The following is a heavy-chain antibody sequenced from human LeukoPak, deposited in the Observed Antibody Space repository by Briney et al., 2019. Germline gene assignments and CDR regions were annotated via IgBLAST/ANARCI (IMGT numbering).Heavy chain of an antibody. D-gene: IGHD3-16*02. J-gene: IGHJ3*02. Sequence: PSGTLSLTCAVSGGSISSSNWWSWVRPPPGKGLEWIGEINHSGSTNYNPSLKSRVTISVDTSKNQFSLKLSSVTAADTAVYYCARDLRYDAFDIWGQGTMVTVSS. CDR3: ARDLRYDAFDI. CDR1: GGSISSSNW. CDR2: INHSGST. V-gene: IGHV4-4*02.